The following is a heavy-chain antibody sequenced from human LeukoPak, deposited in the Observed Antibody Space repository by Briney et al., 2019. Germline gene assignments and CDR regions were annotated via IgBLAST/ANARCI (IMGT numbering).Heavy chain of an antibody. J-gene: IGHJ4*02. Sequence: GESLKISCKGSGYSFTSNWIAWVRQMPGKGLEWMGIIYPGDSDTRYSPSFQGQVTISVDKSISTAYLQWSSLKASDTAMYYCARLQAEAAALPGLDHWGQGTLVTVSS. CDR3: ARLQAEAAALPGLDH. D-gene: IGHD6-19*01. CDR2: IYPGDSDT. CDR1: GYSFTSNW. V-gene: IGHV5-51*01.